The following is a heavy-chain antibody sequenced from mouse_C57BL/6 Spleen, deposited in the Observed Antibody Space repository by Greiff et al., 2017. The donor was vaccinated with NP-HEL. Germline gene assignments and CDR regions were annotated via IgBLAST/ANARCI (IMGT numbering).Heavy chain of an antibody. V-gene: IGHV3-6*01. CDR3: AREGTMVNYFDY. Sequence: VQLKESGPGLVKPSQSLSLTCSVTGYSITSGYYWNWIRQFPGNKLERMGYISYDGSNNYNPSLKNRISITRDTSKNQFFLKLNSVTTEDTATYYCAREGTMVNYFDYWGQGTTLTVSS. D-gene: IGHD2-2*01. J-gene: IGHJ2*01. CDR1: GYSITSGYY. CDR2: ISYDGSN.